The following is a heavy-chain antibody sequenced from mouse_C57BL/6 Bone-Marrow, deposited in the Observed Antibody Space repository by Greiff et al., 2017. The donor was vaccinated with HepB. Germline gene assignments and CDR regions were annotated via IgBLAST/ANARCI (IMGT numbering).Heavy chain of an antibody. V-gene: IGHV1-85*01. D-gene: IGHD1-1*01. Sequence: VQRVESGPELVKPGASVKLSCKASGYTFTSYDINWVKQRPGQGLEWIGWIYPRDGSTKYNEKFKGKATLTVDKSSSTAYMELHSLTSEDSAVYFCARRDYGSSSSWYFDVWGTGTTVTVSS. CDR1: GYTFTSYD. CDR3: ARRDYGSSSSWYFDV. J-gene: IGHJ1*03. CDR2: IYPRDGST.